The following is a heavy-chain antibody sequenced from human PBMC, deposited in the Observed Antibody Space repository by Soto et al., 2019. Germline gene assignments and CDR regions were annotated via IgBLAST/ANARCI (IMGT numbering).Heavy chain of an antibody. CDR2: ISAYNGNT. D-gene: IGHD4-17*01. CDR1: GYTFTSYG. CDR3: AKRRTRSYGDYCFDY. J-gene: IGHJ4*02. V-gene: IGHV1-18*01. Sequence: ASVKVSCKASGYTFTSYGISWVRQAPGQGLEWMGWISAYNGNTNYAQKLQGRVTMTTDTSTSTAYMELSSLRSEDTAVYYCAKRRTRSYGDYCFDYWGQGTLVTVSS.